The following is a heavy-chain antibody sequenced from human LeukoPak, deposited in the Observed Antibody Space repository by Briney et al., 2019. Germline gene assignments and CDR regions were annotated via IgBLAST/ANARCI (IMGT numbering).Heavy chain of an antibody. V-gene: IGHV3-66*01. J-gene: IGHJ4*02. CDR3: ARETYDYGFDY. D-gene: IGHD4-17*01. CDR1: GFTVSSNY. Sequence: PGGSLRLSCAASGFTVSSNYMGWVRQAPGKGLEWVSVIYSGGSTYYADSVKGRFSISRDNSKNTLYLQMNSLRAEDTAVYYCARETYDYGFDYWGQGTLVTVSS. CDR2: IYSGGST.